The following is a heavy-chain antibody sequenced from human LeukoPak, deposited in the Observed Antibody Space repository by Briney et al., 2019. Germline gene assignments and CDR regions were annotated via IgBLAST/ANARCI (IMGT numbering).Heavy chain of an antibody. V-gene: IGHV3-7*01. D-gene: IGHD3-9*01. CDR2: IKQDGSEK. J-gene: IGHJ4*02. CDR1: GLTFSSYW. Sequence: GGSLRLSCAASGLTFSSYWMSWVRQAPGKGLEWVANIKQDGSEKYYVDSVKGRFTISRDNAKNSLYLQMNSLRAEDTAVYYCAREDYDILTGTFDYWGQGTLVTVSS. CDR3: AREDYDILTGTFDY.